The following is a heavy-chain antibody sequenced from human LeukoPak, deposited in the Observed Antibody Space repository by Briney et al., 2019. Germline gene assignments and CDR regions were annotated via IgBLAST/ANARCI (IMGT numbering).Heavy chain of an antibody. V-gene: IGHV3-48*02. CDR3: ARDFSPGQRFYFDY. CDR2: ISYGSGTI. Sequence: GGSLRLSCAASGFIFSSKSMNWVRQAPGKGLEWVSYISYGSGTIYYADSVKGRFTISRDNAKNSLYLQMNSLRDVDTAVYYCARDFSPGQRFYFDYWGQGTLVTVSS. CDR1: GFIFSSKS. D-gene: IGHD6-25*01. J-gene: IGHJ4*02.